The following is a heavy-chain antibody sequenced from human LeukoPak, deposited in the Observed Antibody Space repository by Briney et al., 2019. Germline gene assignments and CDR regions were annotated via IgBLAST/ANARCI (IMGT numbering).Heavy chain of an antibody. V-gene: IGHV1-46*01. CDR2: INPSGGST. Sequence: ASVKVSCKASGYTFTSYYMHWVRQAPGQGLEWMGIINPSGGSTSYAQKFQGRVTMTRDTSTSTVYMELSSLRSEDTAVYYCARVALGCSYGPNDAFDIWGQGTMVTVSS. J-gene: IGHJ3*02. CDR1: GYTFTSYY. CDR3: ARVALGCSYGPNDAFDI. D-gene: IGHD5-18*01.